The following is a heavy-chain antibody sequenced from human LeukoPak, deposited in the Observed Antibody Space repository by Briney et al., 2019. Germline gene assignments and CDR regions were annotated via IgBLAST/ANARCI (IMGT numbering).Heavy chain of an antibody. CDR3: ARRSKVVVTANWFDP. Sequence: SETLSLTCTVSGGSITSTSYYWGWIRQPPGKGLEWIGNIYYNGSTYYNPSLTSRVTISVDTSKNQLSLKLSSVTAADTAVYYCARRSKVVVTANWFDPWGQGTLVTVSS. CDR1: GGSITSTSYY. J-gene: IGHJ5*02. CDR2: IYYNGST. V-gene: IGHV4-39*01. D-gene: IGHD2-21*02.